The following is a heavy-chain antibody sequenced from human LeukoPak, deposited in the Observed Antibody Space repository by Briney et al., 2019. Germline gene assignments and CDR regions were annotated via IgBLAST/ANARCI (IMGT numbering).Heavy chain of an antibody. CDR3: AREKRYCSGGSCYSSPIPNDY. Sequence: GASVKVPCKASGYTFTGYYMHWVRQAPGQGLEWMGWINPNSGGTNYAQKLQGRVTMTRDTSISTAYMELSRLRSDDTAVYYCAREKRYCSGGSCYSSPIPNDYWGQGTLVTVSS. J-gene: IGHJ4*02. CDR1: GYTFTGYY. D-gene: IGHD2-15*01. CDR2: INPNSGGT. V-gene: IGHV1-2*02.